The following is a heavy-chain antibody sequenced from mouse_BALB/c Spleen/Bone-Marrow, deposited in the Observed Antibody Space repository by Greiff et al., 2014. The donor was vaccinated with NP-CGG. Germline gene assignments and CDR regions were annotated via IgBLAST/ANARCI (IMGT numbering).Heavy chain of an antibody. CDR1: GYTFSSYW. CDR3: ARGAYYGNYFDY. D-gene: IGHD2-10*01. Sequence: QQSGAELMKPGASVKISCKATGYTFSSYWIEWVKQRPGHGLEWIGEILPGSGSTNYNEKFKGKATFTADTSSNTAYMQLSSLTSEDSAVYYCARGAYYGNYFDYWGQGTTLTVSS. V-gene: IGHV1-9*01. J-gene: IGHJ2*01. CDR2: ILPGSGST.